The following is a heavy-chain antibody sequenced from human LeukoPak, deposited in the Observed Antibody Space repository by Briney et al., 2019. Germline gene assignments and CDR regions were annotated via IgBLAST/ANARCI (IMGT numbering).Heavy chain of an antibody. J-gene: IGHJ4*02. CDR3: AKETTMIVVVSYFDY. Sequence: GRSLRLSCAASGFSFGNYAMSWVRQAPGKGLEWVSAISGSGGSTYYADSVKGRFTISRDNSKNTLYLQMNSLRAEDTAVYYCAKETTMIVVVSYFDYWGQGTLVTVSS. D-gene: IGHD3-22*01. V-gene: IGHV3-23*01. CDR2: ISGSGGST. CDR1: GFSFGNYA.